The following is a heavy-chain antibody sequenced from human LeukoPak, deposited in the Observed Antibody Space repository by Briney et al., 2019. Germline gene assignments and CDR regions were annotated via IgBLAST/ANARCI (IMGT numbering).Heavy chain of an antibody. J-gene: IGHJ4*02. D-gene: IGHD3-22*01. V-gene: IGHV4-39*02. CDR1: GGSIRSGSHY. CDR2: IYYSGST. CDR3: AKRDDSGGNLVDL. Sequence: AETLSLTCTVSGGSIRSGSHYWAWIRQPPGKGLEWIGSIYYSGSTYYNPSLENRVTISIDTSKSHFSLKLSSLSAADTSVYYCAKRDDSGGNLVDLWGQGTLVTVS.